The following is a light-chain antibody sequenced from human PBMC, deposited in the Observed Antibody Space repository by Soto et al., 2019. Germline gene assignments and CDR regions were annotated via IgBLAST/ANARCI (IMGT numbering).Light chain of an antibody. Sequence: EIVLTQSPGTLSLSPGERATLSCGASQIVNSDYFAWFQLKPGQAPRLLIYGASMRATGIPDRFSGSGSGTDFTLTINRLEPEDFAMYYCQQYVNSPGTFGQGSRIEIK. CDR3: QQYVNSPGT. V-gene: IGKV3-20*01. J-gene: IGKJ1*01. CDR1: QIVNSDY. CDR2: GAS.